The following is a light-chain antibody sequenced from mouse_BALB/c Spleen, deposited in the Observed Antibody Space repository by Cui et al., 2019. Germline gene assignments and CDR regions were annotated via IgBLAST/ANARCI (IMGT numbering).Light chain of an antibody. Sequence: QIVLTQSPAIMFESAGEKVTRNCSASSSVSYMHWFQQKPSTSPKLWIYRTSNLASGVPARFSGSGSGTSYSLTISRMEAEDAATYYCQQRSSYPPFGGGTKLEIK. J-gene: IGKJ1*01. CDR2: RTS. CDR3: QQRSSYPP. V-gene: IGKV4-57*01. CDR1: SSVSY.